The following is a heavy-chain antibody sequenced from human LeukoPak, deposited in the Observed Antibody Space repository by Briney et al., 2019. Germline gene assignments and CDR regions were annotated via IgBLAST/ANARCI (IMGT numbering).Heavy chain of an antibody. CDR3: ARGGDSMARGVDY. V-gene: IGHV1-69*13. CDR2: IIPIFGTA. J-gene: IGHJ4*02. D-gene: IGHD3-10*01. CDR1: GGTFSSYA. Sequence: SVKVSCKASGGTFSSYAISWVRQAPGQGLEWMGGIIPIFGTANYAQKFQGRVTITADESTSTAYMELSSLRSDDTAVYYCARGGDSMARGVDYWGQGTLVTVSS.